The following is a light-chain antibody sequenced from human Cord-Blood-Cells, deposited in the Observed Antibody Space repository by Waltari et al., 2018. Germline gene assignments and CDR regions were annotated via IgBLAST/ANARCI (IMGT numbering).Light chain of an antibody. J-gene: IGLJ2*01. CDR2: EGS. V-gene: IGLV2-23*01. CDR3: CSYAGSSTYV. Sequence: QSALTQPASVSGSPGQSITISCTGTRSDVGTYNLVSCYQQPPGKTPKLMIYEGSKRPSGVSNRFSGSKSGNTASLTISGLQAEDEADYYCCSYAGSSTYVFGGGTKLTVL. CDR1: RSDVGTYNL.